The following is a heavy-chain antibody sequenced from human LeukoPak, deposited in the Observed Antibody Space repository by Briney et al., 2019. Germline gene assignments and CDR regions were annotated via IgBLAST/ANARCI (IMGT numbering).Heavy chain of an antibody. CDR3: ARQIVVVPAAMYLYYYGMDV. D-gene: IGHD2-2*01. CDR2: INHSGST. J-gene: IGHJ6*02. Sequence: PSETLSLTCAVYGGSFSGYYWSWIRQPPGKGLEWIGEINHSGSTNYNPSLKSRVTISVDTSKNQFSLKLSSVTAADTAVYYCARQIVVVPAAMYLYYYGMDVWGQGTTVTVSS. V-gene: IGHV4-34*01. CDR1: GGSFSGYY.